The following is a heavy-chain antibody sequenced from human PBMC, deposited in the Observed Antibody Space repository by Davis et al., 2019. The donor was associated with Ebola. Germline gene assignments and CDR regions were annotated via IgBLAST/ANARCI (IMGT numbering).Heavy chain of an antibody. Sequence: GESLKISCAASGFTFSGSAMHWVRQASGKGPEWVGRIRSKANSYATAYAASVKGRFTISRDDSKNTAYLQMNSLKTEDTAVYYCSMTTVTTANSVDYWGQGTLVTVSS. V-gene: IGHV3-73*01. D-gene: IGHD4-17*01. CDR2: IRSKANSYAT. CDR3: SMTTVTTANSVDY. J-gene: IGHJ4*02. CDR1: GFTFSGSA.